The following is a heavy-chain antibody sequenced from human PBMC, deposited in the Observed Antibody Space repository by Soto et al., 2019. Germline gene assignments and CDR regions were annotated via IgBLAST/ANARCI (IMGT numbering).Heavy chain of an antibody. V-gene: IGHV4-31*03. J-gene: IGHJ4*02. D-gene: IGHD3-22*01. Sequence: QVQLQESGPGLVKPSQTLSLTCTVSGGSISSGGYYWSWIRQHPGKGLEWIGYIYYSGSTYYNPSLKSRVTISVDTSKYQFSLKLSSVTAADTAVYYWARGRGTISGYYPFFDYWGQGTLVTVSS. CDR1: GGSISSGGYY. CDR2: IYYSGST. CDR3: ARGRGTISGYYPFFDY.